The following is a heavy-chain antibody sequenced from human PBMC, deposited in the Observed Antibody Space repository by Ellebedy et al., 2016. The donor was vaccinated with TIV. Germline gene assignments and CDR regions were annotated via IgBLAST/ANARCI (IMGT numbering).Heavy chain of an antibody. V-gene: IGHV4-59*08. Sequence: MPSETLSLTCTVSGGSINGYYWSWVRQPPGKGLDWIGYIYYSGSTNYNPSLKSRVTMSVDTSKNQISLKLRSVTAADTAVYYCATYNMGRLDYWGQGTLVTVSS. CDR2: IYYSGST. D-gene: IGHD1-1*01. CDR3: ATYNMGRLDY. J-gene: IGHJ4*02. CDR1: GGSINGYY.